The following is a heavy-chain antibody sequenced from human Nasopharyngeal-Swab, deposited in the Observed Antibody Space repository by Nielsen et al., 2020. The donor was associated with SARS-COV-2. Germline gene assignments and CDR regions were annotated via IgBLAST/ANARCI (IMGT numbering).Heavy chain of an antibody. CDR1: GFTLCDHY. J-gene: IGHJ4*02. CDR3: TTDYSSSSH. Sequence: GESLKISCVASGFTLCDHYMDWVRQAPGKGLEWVGRIKSKTDGGTTDYAAPVKGRFTISRDDSKNTLYLQMNSLKTEDTAVYYCTTDYSSSSHWGQGTLVTVSS. CDR2: IKSKTDGGTT. D-gene: IGHD6-6*01. V-gene: IGHV3-15*01.